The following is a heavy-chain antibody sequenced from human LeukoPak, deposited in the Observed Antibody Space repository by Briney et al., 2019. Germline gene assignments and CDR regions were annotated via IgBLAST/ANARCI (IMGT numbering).Heavy chain of an antibody. Sequence: GGSLRLSCAASGFTVSSNYMSWVRQAPGKGLEWVSVIYSGGSTYYADSVKGRFTISRDNSKNTLYLQMNSLRAEDTAVYYCASSSSGYSRGPFDYWGQGTLATVSS. J-gene: IGHJ4*02. D-gene: IGHD3-22*01. CDR2: IYSGGST. CDR3: ASSSSGYSRGPFDY. CDR1: GFTVSSNY. V-gene: IGHV3-53*01.